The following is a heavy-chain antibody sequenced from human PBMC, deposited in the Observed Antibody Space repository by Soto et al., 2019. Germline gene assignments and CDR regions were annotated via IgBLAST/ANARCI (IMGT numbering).Heavy chain of an antibody. J-gene: IGHJ6*02. CDR2: VYHGGTT. D-gene: IGHD3-10*01. Sequence: QLQLQESGPGLVKPSETLSLTCNVSGGSISSNNYYWGWIRQPPGKGLEWIGSVYHGGTTFYNPTLKSRVTVSVDTPNNQFSLKLSSVSAADTAVYYCATLWFGELLGPRYDYVMDVWGQGTTVTVSS. CDR1: GGSISSNNYY. V-gene: IGHV4-39*01. CDR3: ATLWFGELLGPRYDYVMDV.